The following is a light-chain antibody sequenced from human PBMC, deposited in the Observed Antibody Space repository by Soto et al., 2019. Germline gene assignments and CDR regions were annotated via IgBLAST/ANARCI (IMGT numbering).Light chain of an antibody. Sequence: DILMTQSPSSLSASVGDSVTIPCRASQNINKYLNWYQQRSGRAPRLLIHTASSLHSGVPPRFSGSGSGSDFTLTISTLQPEDLATYFCQQSFSTPYTFGQGTKVEI. J-gene: IGKJ2*01. V-gene: IGKV1-39*01. CDR2: TAS. CDR3: QQSFSTPYT. CDR1: QNINKY.